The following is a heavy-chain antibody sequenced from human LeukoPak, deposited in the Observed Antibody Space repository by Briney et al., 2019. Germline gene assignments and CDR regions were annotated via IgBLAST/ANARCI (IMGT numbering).Heavy chain of an antibody. D-gene: IGHD2-2*01. CDR3: ARRFCSSTSCYLTPFDY. J-gene: IGHJ4*02. CDR1: GHSFTSYW. V-gene: IGHV5-51*01. CDR2: IYPGDSDT. Sequence: GESLKISCKGSGHSFTSYWIGGVRQMPGKGLEWMGIIYPGDSDTRYNPSFQGQVTISADKSISTAYLQWSSLKASDTAMYYCARRFCSSTSCYLTPFDYWGQGTLVTVSS.